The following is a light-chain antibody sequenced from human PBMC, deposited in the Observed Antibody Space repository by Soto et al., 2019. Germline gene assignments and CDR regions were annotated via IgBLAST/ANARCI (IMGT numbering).Light chain of an antibody. CDR1: SSDVGGYNY. J-gene: IGLJ2*01. Sequence: QSVLTQPASVSGSPGQSITISCTGTSSDVGGYNYVSWYQQHPGKAPKLMIYDVINRPSGVSNRVSGSKSGNTASLTISGLQAEDEADYYCSSYTTSGSLLFGGGTKLTVL. CDR3: SSYTTSGSLL. CDR2: DVI. V-gene: IGLV2-14*01.